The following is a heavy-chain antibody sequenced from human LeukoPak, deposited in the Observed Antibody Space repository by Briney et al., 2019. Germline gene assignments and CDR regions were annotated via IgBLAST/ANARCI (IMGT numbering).Heavy chain of an antibody. J-gene: IGHJ5*02. CDR3: ARGGIYDYVWGSYRPFDP. CDR2: ISSSSDYI. V-gene: IGHV3-21*01. CDR1: GFTFSSYS. D-gene: IGHD3-16*02. Sequence: GGSLRLSCAASGFTFSSYSMNWVRQAPGKGLEWVSSISSSSDYIYYADSVKGRFTISRDNAKNSLYLQMNSLRAEDTAVYYCARGGIYDYVWGSYRPFDPWGQGTLVTVSS.